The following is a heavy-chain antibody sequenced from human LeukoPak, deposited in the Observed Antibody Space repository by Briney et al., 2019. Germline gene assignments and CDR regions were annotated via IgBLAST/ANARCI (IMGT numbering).Heavy chain of an antibody. Sequence: SETLSLTCTVSGGSISSSSYYWGWIRQPPGKGLEWIGYVYHSGSTNYNPSLKSRVTISIDTSKNQFSLKLTSVTAADTAVYYCARRYCTSSTCYEFDYWGQGALVTVSS. V-gene: IGHV4-61*05. CDR2: VYHSGST. J-gene: IGHJ4*02. CDR3: ARRYCTSSTCYEFDY. CDR1: GGSISSSSYY. D-gene: IGHD2-2*01.